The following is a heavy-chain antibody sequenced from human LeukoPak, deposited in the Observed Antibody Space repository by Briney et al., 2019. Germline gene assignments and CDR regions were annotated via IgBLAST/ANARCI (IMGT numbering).Heavy chain of an antibody. CDR1: GYTFTSYG. Sequence: GASVKVSCKASGYTFTSYGISWVRQAPGQGLEWMGWISAYNGNTNYAQKLQGRVTMTTDTSTSTAYMELRSLRSDDTAVYYCARDPKTSDYYYGVDVWGQGTTVTVSS. CDR3: ARDPKTSDYYYGVDV. V-gene: IGHV1-18*01. CDR2: ISAYNGNT. J-gene: IGHJ6*02.